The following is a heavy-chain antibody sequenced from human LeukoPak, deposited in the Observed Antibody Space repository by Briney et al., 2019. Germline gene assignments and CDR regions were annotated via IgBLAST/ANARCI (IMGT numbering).Heavy chain of an antibody. Sequence: GGSLRLSCAASGFTFSSYAMHWVRQAPGKGLECVSVISHDGRNNYYADSVKGRFIISRDFSENTLYLQMNSLRAEDTAVYYCARGPYDFWSGPMDVWGKGTTVTVSS. CDR1: GFTFSSYA. V-gene: IGHV3-30*04. D-gene: IGHD3-3*01. CDR2: ISHDGRNN. J-gene: IGHJ6*03. CDR3: ARGPYDFWSGPMDV.